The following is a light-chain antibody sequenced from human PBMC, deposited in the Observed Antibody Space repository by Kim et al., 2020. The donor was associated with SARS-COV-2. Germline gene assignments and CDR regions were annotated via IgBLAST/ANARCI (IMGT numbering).Light chain of an antibody. V-gene: IGLV5-39*01. J-gene: IGLJ3*02. Sequence: FPCTLRSRIHVDIYNIFWYQQKPGSLPRYLLRYKSDSNKEQGSGVPSRFSGSKDASTNAGLLLISGLQSEDEADYYCAIWYSNTWVSGGGTQLTVL. CDR3: AIWYSNTWV. CDR2: YKSDSNK. CDR1: SRIHVDIYN.